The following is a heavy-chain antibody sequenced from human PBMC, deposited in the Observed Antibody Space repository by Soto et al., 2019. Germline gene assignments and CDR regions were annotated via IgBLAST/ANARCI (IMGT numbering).Heavy chain of an antibody. D-gene: IGHD6-13*01. CDR2: ISWNSGSI. J-gene: IGHJ3*02. CDR1: GFTFDDYA. V-gene: IGHV3-9*01. CDR3: AKDRPAAGTGDAFDI. Sequence: EVQLVESGGGLVQPGRSLRLSCAASGFTFDDYAMHWVRQAPGKGLEWVSGISWNSGSIGYADSVKGRFTISRDNDKNSLYLQMNSLRAEDTALYYCAKDRPAAGTGDAFDIWGQGTMVTVSS.